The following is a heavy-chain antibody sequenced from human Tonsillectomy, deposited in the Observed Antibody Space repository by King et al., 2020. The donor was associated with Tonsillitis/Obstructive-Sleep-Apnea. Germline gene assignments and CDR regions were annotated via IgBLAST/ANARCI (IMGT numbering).Heavy chain of an antibody. CDR2: FDPEDVET. J-gene: IGHJ6*03. Sequence: QLVQSGAEVKKPGASVKVSCKVSGYTLTELSMHWVRQAPGKGLEWMGGFDPEDVETIYAQKFQGRVTMTEDTSTDTAYMELSSLRSEDTAVYYCATAEGVIAARPGVYYYYMDVWGKGTTVTVSS. CDR3: ATAEGVIAARPGVYYYYMDV. V-gene: IGHV1-24*01. CDR1: GYTLTELS. D-gene: IGHD6-6*01.